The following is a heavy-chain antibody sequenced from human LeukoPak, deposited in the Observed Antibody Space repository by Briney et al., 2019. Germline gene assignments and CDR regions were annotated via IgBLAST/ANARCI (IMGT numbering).Heavy chain of an antibody. CDR1: GFTFRSYW. D-gene: IGHD6-13*01. Sequence: PGGSLSLSCEASGFTFRSYWMHWVRHAPGKGLVWVSRINSDESTTNYADSVKGRFTISRDNAKNTLYLQMDSLRAEDTAVYYCVRESGAAADYWGQGTLVTVSS. CDR2: INSDESTT. J-gene: IGHJ4*02. V-gene: IGHV3-74*01. CDR3: VRESGAAADY.